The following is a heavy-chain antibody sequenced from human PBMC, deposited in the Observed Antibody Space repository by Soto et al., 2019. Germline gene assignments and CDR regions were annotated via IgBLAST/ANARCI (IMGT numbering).Heavy chain of an antibody. CDR3: AKDSDAFAVPSSCDY. Sequence: GGSLRLSCAASGFTFSSYGMHWVRQAPGKGLEWVAVISYDGSNKYYADSVKGRFTISRDNSKNTLYLQMNSLRAEDTAVYYCAKDSDAFAVPSSCDYWGQGTLVTVSS. V-gene: IGHV3-30*18. D-gene: IGHD2-2*01. J-gene: IGHJ4*02. CDR2: ISYDGSNK. CDR1: GFTFSSYG.